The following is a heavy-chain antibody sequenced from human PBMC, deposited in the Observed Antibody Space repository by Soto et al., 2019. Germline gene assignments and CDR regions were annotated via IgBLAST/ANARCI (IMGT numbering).Heavy chain of an antibody. Sequence: GGSLRLSCTASGFTFGDYAMSWFRQAPGKGLEWVGFIRSKAYGGTTEYAASVKGRFTISRDDSKSIAYLQMNSLKTKDTAVYYCTRVIVVVIKSPDAFDIWGQGTMVTVSS. V-gene: IGHV3-49*03. CDR1: GFTFGDYA. CDR3: TRVIVVVIKSPDAFDI. J-gene: IGHJ3*02. CDR2: IRSKAYGGTT. D-gene: IGHD3-22*01.